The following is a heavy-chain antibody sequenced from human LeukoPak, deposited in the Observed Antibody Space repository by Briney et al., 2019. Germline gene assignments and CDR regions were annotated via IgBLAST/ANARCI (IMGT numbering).Heavy chain of an antibody. CDR2: TSSSSGTI. V-gene: IGHV3-48*01. Sequence: GGSLTLSCAASGFTFSSYSMNWVRQAPGKGLEWVSYTSSSSGTIYYADSVKGRFTISRDNAKNSLYLQMNSLRAEDTAVYYCAKDRVESYYFSAFDIWGQGTMVTVSS. CDR3: AKDRVESYYFSAFDI. CDR1: GFTFSSYS. D-gene: IGHD1-26*01. J-gene: IGHJ3*02.